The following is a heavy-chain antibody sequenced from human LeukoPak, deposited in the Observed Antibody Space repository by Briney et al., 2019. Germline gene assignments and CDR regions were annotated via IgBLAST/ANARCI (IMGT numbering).Heavy chain of an antibody. Sequence: SETLSLTCAVSGGSISGYYWSWIRQPPWKGLEWIGYVYYSGNTKYNPSLKSRVTMSVDTSKNQFSLRLSSVTARDTAVYYCARHGDSSSYYFDYWGQGTLVTVSS. CDR2: VYYSGNT. CDR3: ARHGDSSSYYFDY. CDR1: GGSISGYY. J-gene: IGHJ4*02. D-gene: IGHD6-6*01. V-gene: IGHV4-59*08.